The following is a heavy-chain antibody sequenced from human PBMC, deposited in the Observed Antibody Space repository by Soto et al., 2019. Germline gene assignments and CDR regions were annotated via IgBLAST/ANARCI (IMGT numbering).Heavy chain of an antibody. CDR1: ELNFRYHD. CDR3: ARDSINWSFDY. CDR2: SSNKANTYTT. Sequence: PGGSLRLSYIASELNFRYHDLHWVRQAPGKGLEWVGRSSNKANTYTTEYAASVNGRFTISRDDSKNSLYLQMSSLKTEDTAVYYCARDSINWSFDYWGQGTLVTVSS. D-gene: IGHD1-1*01. J-gene: IGHJ4*02. V-gene: IGHV3-72*01.